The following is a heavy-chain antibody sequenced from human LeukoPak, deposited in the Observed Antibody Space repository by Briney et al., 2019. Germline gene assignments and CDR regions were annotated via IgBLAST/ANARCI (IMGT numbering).Heavy chain of an antibody. Sequence: SETLSLTRTVAGYSISSGYYWGWIRQPPGKGLEWIGSIYHSGNTYYNPSLKSRVTISLDTSKSQFSLKLSSVTAADTAVYYCARVRRTYYYYMDVWGKGTTVTVSS. CDR2: IYHSGNT. J-gene: IGHJ6*03. V-gene: IGHV4-38-2*02. CDR1: GYSISSGYY. CDR3: ARVRRTYYYYMDV.